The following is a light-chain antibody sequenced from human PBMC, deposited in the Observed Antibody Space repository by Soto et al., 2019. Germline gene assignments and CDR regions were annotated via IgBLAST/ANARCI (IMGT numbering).Light chain of an antibody. CDR3: QPYNRYSRT. J-gene: IGKJ1*01. CDR1: QSVSSN. V-gene: IGKV3-15*01. Sequence: EMSQSPATQSASPGERGTVPGRASQSVSSNVAWYQQKPGQAPRLLIYGASTRATGIPARFSGSGSVTQFTLTSSSLQPDDAPTYYCQPYNRYSRTFGQGTKVDIK. CDR2: GAS.